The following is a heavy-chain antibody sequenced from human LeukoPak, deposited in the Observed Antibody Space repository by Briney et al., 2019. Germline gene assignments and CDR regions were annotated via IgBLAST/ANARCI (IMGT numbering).Heavy chain of an antibody. V-gene: IGHV4-59*11. J-gene: IGHJ4*02. CDR3: ARDMGYSSGWYGIDY. D-gene: IGHD6-19*01. CDR2: ICYSGST. Sequence: PSETLSLTCTVSGGSISSHYWSWIRQPPGEGLEWIGYICYSGSTNYNPSLKSRVTISVDTSKNQCSLKLSSVTAADTAVYYCARDMGYSSGWYGIDYWGQGTLVTVSS. CDR1: GGSISSHY.